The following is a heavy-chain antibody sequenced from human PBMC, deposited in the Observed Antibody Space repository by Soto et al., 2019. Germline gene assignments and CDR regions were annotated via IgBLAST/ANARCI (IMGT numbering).Heavy chain of an antibody. J-gene: IGHJ1*01. CDR1: GYTFTNYG. D-gene: IGHD6-13*01. CDR2: ISCYNGDT. V-gene: IGHV1-18*01. CDR3: ARGGSTWSAEYYQH. Sequence: QVHLVQSGAEVKKPGASVKVSCKTSGYTFTNYGISWVRQAPGQGPQWMGWISCYNGDTKYAQTLQGRVTMTTDTSTSTAYMELRSLRSDDTAVYYCARGGSTWSAEYYQHWSQGTVVIVS.